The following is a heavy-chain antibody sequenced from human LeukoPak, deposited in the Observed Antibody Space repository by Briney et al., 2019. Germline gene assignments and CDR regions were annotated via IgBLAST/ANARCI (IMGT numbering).Heavy chain of an antibody. Sequence: SETLSLTCTVSGGSISSYYWSWIRQPPGKGLECIGYIYYSGSTNYNPSLKSRVTISVDTSKNQFSLKLSSVTAADTAVYYCAREKVGEYYDFWSGYYTSGISLYYFDYWGRGTLVTVSS. V-gene: IGHV4-59*12. D-gene: IGHD3-3*01. CDR3: AREKVGEYYDFWSGYYTSGISLYYFDY. CDR1: GGSISSYY. J-gene: IGHJ4*02. CDR2: IYYSGST.